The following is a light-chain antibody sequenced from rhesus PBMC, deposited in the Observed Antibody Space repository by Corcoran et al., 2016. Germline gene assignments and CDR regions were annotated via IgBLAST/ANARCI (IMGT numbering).Light chain of an antibody. CDR1: ENVNNY. J-gene: IGKJ3*01. V-gene: IGKV1-74*01. Sequence: DIQMTQSPSSLSASVGDRVTITCRASENVNNYLNWYQQKPGKAPKFLIYKASTLQSGVPPRFSGNGSGTDYTFTISSLQPEDVTTYYCPHGYGTPFTFGPGTKLDIK. CDR3: PHGYGTPFT. CDR2: KAS.